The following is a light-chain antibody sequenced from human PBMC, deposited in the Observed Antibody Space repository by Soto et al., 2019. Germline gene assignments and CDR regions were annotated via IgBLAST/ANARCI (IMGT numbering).Light chain of an antibody. CDR1: QSVTSN. CDR2: AAS. Sequence: EIVLTQSPDTLAVSPGEVATLSCWASQSVTSNLAWYQQKRGQAPRLLIYAASTRATGVPARFSGSGSGTEFTLTISSLQSEDFAVYYCQQYNNWPITFGQGTRLEIK. CDR3: QQYNNWPIT. V-gene: IGKV3D-15*01. J-gene: IGKJ5*01.